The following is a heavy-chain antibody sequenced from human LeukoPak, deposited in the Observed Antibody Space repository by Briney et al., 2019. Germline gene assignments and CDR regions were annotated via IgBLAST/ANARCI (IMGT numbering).Heavy chain of an antibody. J-gene: IGHJ4*02. CDR2: ISYDGSNK. V-gene: IGHV3-30*18. CDR3: AKDLSRYSSSWSFDY. D-gene: IGHD6-13*01. Sequence: GGSLRLSCAASGFTFSSYGMHWVRQAPGKGLEWVAVISYDGSNKYHADSVKGRFTISRDNSKNTLYLQMNSLRAEDTAVYYCAKDLSRYSSSWSFDYWGQGTLVTASS. CDR1: GFTFSSYG.